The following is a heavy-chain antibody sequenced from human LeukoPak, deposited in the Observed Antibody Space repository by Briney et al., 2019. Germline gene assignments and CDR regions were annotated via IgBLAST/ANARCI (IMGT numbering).Heavy chain of an antibody. CDR1: GYTFTGYY. J-gene: IGHJ4*02. Sequence: GASVKVSCKASGYTFTGYYMHWVRQAPGQGLEWMGWINPNSGGTNYAQKFQGRVTMTRDTSISTAYMELSRLRSDDTAVYYCARVGFGNTPHPIDYWGQGALVTVSS. CDR3: ARVGFGNTPHPIDY. V-gene: IGHV1-2*02. CDR2: INPNSGGT. D-gene: IGHD4-23*01.